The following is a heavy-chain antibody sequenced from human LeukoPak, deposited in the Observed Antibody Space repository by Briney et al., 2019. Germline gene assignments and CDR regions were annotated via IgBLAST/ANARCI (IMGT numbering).Heavy chain of an antibody. Sequence: PSETLSLTCNVSGGSINTANYYWTWIRQPPGKGREWIGYISYSGTPYYNPSLNSRVTISLDTSKNQFSLRLNSVTAADTAMYYCARDRYDDFEDYWGQGTLVTVSS. J-gene: IGHJ4*02. CDR3: ARDRYDDFEDY. CDR2: ISYSGTP. CDR1: GGSINTANYY. D-gene: IGHD4-17*01. V-gene: IGHV4-30-4*08.